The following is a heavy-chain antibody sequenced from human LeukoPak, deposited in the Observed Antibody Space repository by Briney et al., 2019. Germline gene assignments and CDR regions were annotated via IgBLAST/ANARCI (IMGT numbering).Heavy chain of an antibody. Sequence: GGSLRLSCAASGFTFSSYSMNWVRQAPGKGLEWVSYISSSSTIYYADSVKGRFTISRDNAKNSLNLQMNSLRAEDTAVYYCERDGDYDFWSGFPRWFDPWGQGTLVTVSS. D-gene: IGHD3-3*01. CDR2: ISSSSTI. V-gene: IGHV3-48*01. J-gene: IGHJ5*02. CDR3: ERDGDYDFWSGFPRWFDP. CDR1: GFTFSSYS.